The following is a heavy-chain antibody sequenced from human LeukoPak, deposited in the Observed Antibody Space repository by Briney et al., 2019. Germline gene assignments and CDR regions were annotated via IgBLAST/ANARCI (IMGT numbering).Heavy chain of an antibody. J-gene: IGHJ4*02. CDR2: ISYDGSNK. CDR1: GFTFSSYA. CDR3: ARDPAKSGSKHVLDY. D-gene: IGHD1-26*01. Sequence: GRSLRLSCAASGFTFSSYAMHWVRQAPGKGLEWVAVISYDGSNKYYADSVKGRFTISRDNSKNTLYLQMNSLRAEDTAVYYCARDPAKSGSKHVLDYWGQGTLVTVSS. V-gene: IGHV3-30-3*01.